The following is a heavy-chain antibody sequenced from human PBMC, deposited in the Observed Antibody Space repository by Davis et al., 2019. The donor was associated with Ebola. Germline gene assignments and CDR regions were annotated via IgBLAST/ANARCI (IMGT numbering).Heavy chain of an antibody. D-gene: IGHD6-19*01. CDR3: AGPRGAVALGYYGMDV. Sequence: ASVKVSCKASGYTFTSYYMHWVRQAPGQGLEWMGIINPSGGSTSYAQKFQGRVTMTRDTSTSTVYMELSSLRSEDTAVYYCAGPRGAVALGYYGMDVWGQGTTVTVSS. CDR2: INPSGGST. V-gene: IGHV1-46*01. J-gene: IGHJ6*02. CDR1: GYTFTSYY.